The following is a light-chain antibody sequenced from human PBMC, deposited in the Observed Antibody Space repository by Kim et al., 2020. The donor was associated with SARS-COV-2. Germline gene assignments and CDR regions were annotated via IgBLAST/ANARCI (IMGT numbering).Light chain of an antibody. CDR2: WAS. J-gene: IGKJ4*01. Sequence: RATINCKSSQSVLYSSNNKNYLAWYQQKPGQPPKLLIYWASTREFGVPDRFSGSGSGTDFTLTISSLQAEDVAVYYCQQYYSTPPSFGGGTKLEI. CDR1: QSVLYSSNNKNY. CDR3: QQYYSTPPS. V-gene: IGKV4-1*01.